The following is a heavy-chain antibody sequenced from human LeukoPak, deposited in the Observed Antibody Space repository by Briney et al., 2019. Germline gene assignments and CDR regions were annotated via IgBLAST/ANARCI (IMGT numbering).Heavy chain of an antibody. CDR2: VNHSGST. CDR3: ARIRQGWLPRARAGFDP. J-gene: IGHJ5*02. CDR1: GGSFSGYY. V-gene: IGHV4-34*01. Sequence: SETLSLTCAVYGGSFSGYYWSWIRQRPGKGLEWIGEVNHSGSTNYNPSLKSRVTISVDTSKNQFSLKLSSVTAADTAVYYCARIRQGWLPRARAGFDPWGQGTLVTVSS. D-gene: IGHD5-12*01.